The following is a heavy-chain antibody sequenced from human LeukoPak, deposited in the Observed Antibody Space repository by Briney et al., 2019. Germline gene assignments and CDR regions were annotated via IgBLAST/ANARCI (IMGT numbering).Heavy chain of an antibody. V-gene: IGHV1-18*01. CDR1: GYTFTSYG. J-gene: IGHJ6*02. CDR3: AREKDCSGGSCYLYYYYYGMDV. CDR2: ISAYNGNT. Sequence: GASVKVSCKASGYTFTSYGISWVRQAPGQGLEWMGWISAYNGNTNYAQKLQGRVTMTTDTSTSTAYMELGSLRSDDTAVYYCAREKDCSGGSCYLYYYYYGMDVWGQGTTVTVSS. D-gene: IGHD2-15*01.